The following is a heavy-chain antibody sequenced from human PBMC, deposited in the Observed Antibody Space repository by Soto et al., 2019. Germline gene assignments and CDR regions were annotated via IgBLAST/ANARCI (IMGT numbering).Heavy chain of an antibody. D-gene: IGHD5-12*01. CDR1: GYTFTSYY. V-gene: IGHV1-46*01. J-gene: IGHJ3*01. Sequence: ASVKVSCKASGYTFTSYYMYWVRQAPGQGLEWMGIINPSGGNTSYAQKFQGRVTMTRDTSTSTVYMELSSLRSEDTAVYYCARVEMATIKGNAFDVWGQGIMVTVSS. CDR3: ARVEMATIKGNAFDV. CDR2: INPSGGNT.